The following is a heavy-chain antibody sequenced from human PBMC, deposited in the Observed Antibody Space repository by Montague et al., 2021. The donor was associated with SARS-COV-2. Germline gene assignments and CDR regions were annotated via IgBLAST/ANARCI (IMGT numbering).Heavy chain of an antibody. CDR1: GASINCYS. Sequence: SETLSLTCTVSGASINCYSWSWIRQPPGKGLEWIGHIYSSGITNYSLSLKSRVTISVDTSKNQFSLKLRSVTAADTAVYYCARRVVDSSDWAWYYFDYWGQGTMVTVSS. V-gene: IGHV4-59*08. D-gene: IGHD6-25*01. CDR3: ARRVVDSSDWAWYYFDY. CDR2: IYSSGIT. J-gene: IGHJ4*02.